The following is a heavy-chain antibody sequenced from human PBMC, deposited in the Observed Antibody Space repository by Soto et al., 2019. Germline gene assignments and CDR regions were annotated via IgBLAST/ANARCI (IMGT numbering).Heavy chain of an antibody. Sequence: ASVKVSCKASGYTFTSYGISWVRQAPGQGLEWMGWISAYNGNTNYAQKLQGRVTMTSDTSTSTAYMELRSLRSDDTAVYYCARVSTCTNGVCYKNYYYYGMDVWGQGTTVTVSS. J-gene: IGHJ6*02. CDR1: GYTFTSYG. D-gene: IGHD2-8*01. CDR3: ARVSTCTNGVCYKNYYYYGMDV. CDR2: ISAYNGNT. V-gene: IGHV1-18*04.